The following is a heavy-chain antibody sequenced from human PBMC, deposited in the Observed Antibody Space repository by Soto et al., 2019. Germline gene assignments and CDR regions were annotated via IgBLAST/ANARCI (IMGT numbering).Heavy chain of an antibody. J-gene: IGHJ6*02. CDR3: ARDRKLLFGEYYGMDV. CDR1: GGSISSSNW. V-gene: IGHV4-4*02. CDR2: IYHSGST. D-gene: IGHD3-10*01. Sequence: SETLSLTCAVSGGSISSSNWWSWVRQPPGKGLEWIGEIYHSGSTNYNPSLKSRVTISVDKSKNQFSLKLSSVTAADTAVYYCARDRKLLFGEYYGMDVWGQGTTVTVSS.